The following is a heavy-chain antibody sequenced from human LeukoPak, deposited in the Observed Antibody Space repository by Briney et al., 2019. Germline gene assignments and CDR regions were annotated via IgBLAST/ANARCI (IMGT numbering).Heavy chain of an antibody. Sequence: GGSLRLSCAASGFTFSSYAMSWVRQAPGKGLEWVSAISGSGGSTYYADSVKGRFTIYRDNSKKTLYLQMNSLRAEDTAVYYCAKSSHLIIAAAGTDYWGQGTLVTVSS. CDR1: GFTFSSYA. J-gene: IGHJ4*02. CDR3: AKSSHLIIAAAGTDY. CDR2: ISGSGGST. V-gene: IGHV3-23*01. D-gene: IGHD6-13*01.